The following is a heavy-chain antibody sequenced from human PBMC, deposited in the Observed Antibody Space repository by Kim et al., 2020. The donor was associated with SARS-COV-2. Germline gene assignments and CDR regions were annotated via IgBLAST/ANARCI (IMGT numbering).Heavy chain of an antibody. Sequence: GGSLRLSCAASGFTFSSYGMHWVRQAPGKGLEWVAVIWYDGSNKYYADSVKGRFTISRDNSKNTLYLQMNSLRAEDTAVYYCAKDRSGGSPENNWFDPWGQGTLVTVSS. J-gene: IGHJ5*02. D-gene: IGHD2-15*01. V-gene: IGHV3-33*06. CDR1: GFTFSSYG. CDR2: IWYDGSNK. CDR3: AKDRSGGSPENNWFDP.